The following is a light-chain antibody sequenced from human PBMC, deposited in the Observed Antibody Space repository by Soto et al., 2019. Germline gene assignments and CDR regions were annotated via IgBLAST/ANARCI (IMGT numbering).Light chain of an antibody. J-gene: IGKJ2*01. V-gene: IGKV4-1*01. Sequence: DIVMTQSPDSLAVSLGERATINCKSSQSVLYRSDNKNYLAWYQQKAGQPPKLLIYWASTRESGVPDRFSGSGSGTDFTLTISRLQAEDVAVYFCQQYYDTPYTFGQGTKLDFK. CDR3: QQYYDTPYT. CDR2: WAS. CDR1: QSVLYRSDNKNY.